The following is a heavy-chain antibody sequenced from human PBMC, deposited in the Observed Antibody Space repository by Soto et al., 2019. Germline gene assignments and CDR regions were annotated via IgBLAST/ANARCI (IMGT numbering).Heavy chain of an antibody. Sequence: ASMKVSCKASGYTFTSYDINWVRQATGQGLEWMGWMNPNSGNTGYAQKFQGRVTMTRNTSISTAYMELSSLRSEDTAVYYCARGLGREWLLYVDYWGQGTLVTVSS. CDR1: GYTFTSYD. CDR3: ARGLGREWLLYVDY. J-gene: IGHJ4*02. D-gene: IGHD3-3*01. V-gene: IGHV1-8*01. CDR2: MNPNSGNT.